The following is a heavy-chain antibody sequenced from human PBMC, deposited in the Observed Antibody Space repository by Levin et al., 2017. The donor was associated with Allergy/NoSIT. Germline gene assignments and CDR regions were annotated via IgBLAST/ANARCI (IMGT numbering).Heavy chain of an antibody. J-gene: IGHJ6*02. CDR3: ARGAAPWYYYGMDV. V-gene: IGHV6-1*01. CDR2: TYYRSKWYN. CDR1: GDSVSSNSAA. Sequence: ASETLSLTCAISGDSVSSNSAAWNWIRQSPSRGLEWLGRTYYRSKWYNDYAVSVKSRITINPDTSKNQFSLQLNSVTPEDTAVYYCARGAAPWYYYGMDVWGQGTTVTVSS. D-gene: IGHD6-13*01.